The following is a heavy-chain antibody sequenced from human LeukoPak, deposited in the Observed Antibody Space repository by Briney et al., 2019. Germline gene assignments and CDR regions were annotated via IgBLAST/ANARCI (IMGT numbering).Heavy chain of an antibody. D-gene: IGHD1-26*01. CDR1: GFTFSSYA. Sequence: GGSLRLSCAASGFTFSSYAMSWVRQAPGKGLEWVSAISGSGGSTYYADSVRGRFTISRDNSKDTLYLQMNSLRAEDTAVYYCAKDRNVIVGAHFDYWGQGTLVTVSS. J-gene: IGHJ4*02. CDR3: AKDRNVIVGAHFDY. CDR2: ISGSGGST. V-gene: IGHV3-23*01.